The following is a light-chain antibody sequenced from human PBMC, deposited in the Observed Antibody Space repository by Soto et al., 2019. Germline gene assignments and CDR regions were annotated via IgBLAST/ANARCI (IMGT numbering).Light chain of an antibody. V-gene: IGKV3-20*01. CDR3: QQCSFSPRT. CDR2: DAS. CDR1: QTITNNY. J-gene: IGKJ1*01. Sequence: ETVLTQSPGTLSLSPGERATLFCRASQTITNNYLAWYQQKPGQAPRLLIYDASRRATGIPDRFSGSGSGSDFTLTISRLEPEDFAVYFCQQCSFSPRTFGQGTKVEIK.